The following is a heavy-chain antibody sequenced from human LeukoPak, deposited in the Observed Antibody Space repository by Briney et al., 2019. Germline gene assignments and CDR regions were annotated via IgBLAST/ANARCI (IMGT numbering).Heavy chain of an antibody. J-gene: IGHJ4*02. Sequence: PGGSLRLSCAASGFTFSSYAMSWVRQAPGKGLEWVSAISGSGGSTYYADSVKGRFTISRDNSKNTLYLQMNSLRAEDTAVYYCAKGVSRGYSYGYNFDYCGQGTLVTVSS. CDR1: GFTFSSYA. V-gene: IGHV3-23*01. D-gene: IGHD5-18*01. CDR3: AKGVSRGYSYGYNFDY. CDR2: ISGSGGST.